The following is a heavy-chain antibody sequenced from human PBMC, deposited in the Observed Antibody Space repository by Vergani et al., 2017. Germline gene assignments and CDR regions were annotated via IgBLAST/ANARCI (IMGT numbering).Heavy chain of an antibody. CDR3: ARLAVATINYFDY. CDR2: IYHSGST. CDR1: GYSISSGYY. D-gene: IGHD5-12*01. Sequence: QVQLQESGPGLVKPSETLSLTCAVSGYSISSGYYWGWIRQPPGKGLEWIANIYHSGSTYYSTSLKSRVTISVDTSKNQFSLRLTSVTAADTAVYYCARLAVATINYFDYWGQGILVTVSS. J-gene: IGHJ4*02. V-gene: IGHV4-38-2*01.